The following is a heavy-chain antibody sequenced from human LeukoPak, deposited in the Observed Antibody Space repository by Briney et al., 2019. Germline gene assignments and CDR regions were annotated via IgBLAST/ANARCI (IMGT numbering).Heavy chain of an antibody. CDR1: GFTFDDYA. D-gene: IGHD3-10*01. J-gene: IGHJ3*02. Sequence: PGRSLRLSCAASGFTFDDYAMHWVRQAPGKGLEWVSAISGSGGSTYYADSVKGRFTISRDNSKNTLYLQMNSLRAEDTAVYYCAKEIYGSGRQDAFDIWGQGTMVTVSS. CDR2: ISGSGGST. V-gene: IGHV3-23*01. CDR3: AKEIYGSGRQDAFDI.